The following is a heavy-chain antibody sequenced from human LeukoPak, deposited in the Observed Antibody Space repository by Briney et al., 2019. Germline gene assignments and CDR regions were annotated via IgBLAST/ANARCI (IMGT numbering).Heavy chain of an antibody. Sequence: GGSLRLSCAASGFTFSSYSMNWVRQAPGKGLEWVSYISSSSSTIYYADSVKGRFTISRDNAKNSLYLQMNSLRAEDTAVYYCARGEASGYCSGGSCRNHYWGQGTLVTVSS. J-gene: IGHJ4*02. V-gene: IGHV3-48*01. CDR2: ISSSSSTI. D-gene: IGHD2-15*01. CDR3: ARGEASGYCSGGSCRNHY. CDR1: GFTFSSYS.